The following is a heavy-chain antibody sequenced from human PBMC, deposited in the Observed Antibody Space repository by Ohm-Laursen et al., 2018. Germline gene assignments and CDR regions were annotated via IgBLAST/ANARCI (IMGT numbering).Heavy chain of an antibody. J-gene: IGHJ2*01. CDR3: AKEAGEYWYFDL. V-gene: IGHV3-9*01. CDR2: TSWNSGSI. CDR1: GFTFDDYA. D-gene: IGHD7-27*01. Sequence: SLRLSCAASGFTFDDYAMHWVRQAPGKGLEWVSGTSWNSGSIGYADSVKGRFTISRDNAKNSLYLQMNSLRAEDTALYYCAKEAGEYWYFDLWGRGTLVTVSS.